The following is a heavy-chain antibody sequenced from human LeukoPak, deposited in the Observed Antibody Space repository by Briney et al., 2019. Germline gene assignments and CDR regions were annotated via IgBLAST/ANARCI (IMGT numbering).Heavy chain of an antibody. CDR1: GYTFTIYG. CDR3: ARDYMTFVVVPAAGGSDY. V-gene: IGHV1-18*04. D-gene: IGHD2-2*01. J-gene: IGHJ4*02. Sequence: ASVKVSFKASGYTFTIYGISWVRQAPGQGLEWTGWISAYNGNTNYAQKLQGRVTMTTDTSTSTAYMELRSLRSDDTAVYYCARDYMTFVVVPAAGGSDYWGQGTLVTVSS. CDR2: ISAYNGNT.